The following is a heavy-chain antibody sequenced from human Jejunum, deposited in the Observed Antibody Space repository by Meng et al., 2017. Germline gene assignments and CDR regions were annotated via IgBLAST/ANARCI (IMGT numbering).Heavy chain of an antibody. Sequence: GESLKISCAASGFIFSDYPMHWVRQAPGKGLEYVSTISSDGGSTYYANSVKGRFSISRDNIKNMVYLQMDSLRVEDTAVYYCARDRSYCSGGRCYTLNGMDVWGQGTTVTVSS. CDR3: ARDRSYCSGGRCYTLNGMDV. D-gene: IGHD2-15*01. CDR1: GFIFSDYP. V-gene: IGHV3-64*01. J-gene: IGHJ6*02. CDR2: ISSDGGST.